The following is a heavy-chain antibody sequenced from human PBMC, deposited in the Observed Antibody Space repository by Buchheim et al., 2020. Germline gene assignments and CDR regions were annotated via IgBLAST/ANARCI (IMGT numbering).Heavy chain of an antibody. CDR1: GFTFSTCG. CDR3: AMILSGYSYGPTFDY. Sequence: QVQLVESGGGVVQPGRSLRLSCAASGFTFSTCGMHWVRQAPGEGLEWVAVISYDGSNKYYGDSVKGRFTISRDDSKNTLYMQMNSLRAEDTAVYYCAMILSGYSYGPTFDYWGQGTL. V-gene: IGHV3-30*03. CDR2: ISYDGSNK. J-gene: IGHJ4*02. D-gene: IGHD5-18*01.